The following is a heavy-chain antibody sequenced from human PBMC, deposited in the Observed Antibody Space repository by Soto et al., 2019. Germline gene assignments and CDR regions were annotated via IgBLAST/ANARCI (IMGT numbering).Heavy chain of an antibody. CDR2: IYHSGST. CDR3: AREGGYSYGYRAGWFDP. D-gene: IGHD5-18*01. CDR1: GGSISSGGYS. J-gene: IGHJ5*02. V-gene: IGHV4-30-2*01. Sequence: QLQLQESGSGLVRPSQTLSLTCAVSGGSISSGGYSWSWIRQPPGKGLEWIGYIYHSGSTYYNPSLKSRVTISVDRSKNQFSLKLSSVTAADTAVYYCAREGGYSYGYRAGWFDPWGQGTLVTVSS.